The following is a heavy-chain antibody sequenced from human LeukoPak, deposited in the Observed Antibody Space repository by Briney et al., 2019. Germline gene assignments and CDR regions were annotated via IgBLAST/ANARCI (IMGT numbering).Heavy chain of an antibody. CDR3: ARVLYDSSGYYYVPNWIDP. CDR1: GFTFSTYW. Sequence: PGGSLRLSCAASGFTFSTYWMSWVRQAPGKGLEWVANIKQDGSEKYYVDSVKGRFTISRDNAKNSLYLQMNSLRAEDTAVYYCARVLYDSSGYYYVPNWIDPWGQGTLVTVS. D-gene: IGHD3-22*01. V-gene: IGHV3-7*01. CDR2: IKQDGSEK. J-gene: IGHJ5*02.